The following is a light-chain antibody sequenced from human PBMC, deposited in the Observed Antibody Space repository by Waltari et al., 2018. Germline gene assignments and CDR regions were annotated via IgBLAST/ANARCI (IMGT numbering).Light chain of an antibody. Sequence: DIVMTQSPDSLAVSLGERATINCKSSQSVLYSSNNKNYLAWYQQKPGQPHKLLIYSASTRESGVPDRFSGGGSGTDFTLTISSLQAEDVAVYYCHQYYITPWTFGQGTKVEIK. CDR2: SAS. CDR1: QSVLYSSNNKNY. CDR3: HQYYITPWT. V-gene: IGKV4-1*01. J-gene: IGKJ1*01.